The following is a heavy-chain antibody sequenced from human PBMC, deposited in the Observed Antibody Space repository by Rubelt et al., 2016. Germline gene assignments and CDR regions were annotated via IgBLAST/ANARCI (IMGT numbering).Heavy chain of an antibody. CDR3: ASGAGYRSGWYWTGALDA. CDR2: ISSSNSYI. Sequence: EVQLVESGGGLVKPGGSLRLSCAASGFTFSSYNINWVRQAPGKGLEWVSSISSSNSYIYYADSVKGRFTISRDNAKNSLYLQMNSLRAEDTGVYHCASGAGYRSGWYWTGALDAWGQGTLVTVSS. V-gene: IGHV3-21*01. D-gene: IGHD6-19*01. J-gene: IGHJ3*01. CDR1: GFTFSSYN.